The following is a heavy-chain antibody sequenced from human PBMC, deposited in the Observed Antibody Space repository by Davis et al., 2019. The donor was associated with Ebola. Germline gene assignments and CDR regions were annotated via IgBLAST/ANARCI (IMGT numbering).Heavy chain of an antibody. CDR3: ARDVGTAAAGYSSSGEAY. CDR1: GYTFTSYY. V-gene: IGHV1-46*01. J-gene: IGHJ4*02. D-gene: IGHD6-13*01. CDR2: INPSGGST. Sequence: ASVKVSCKASGYTFTSYYMHWVRQAPGQGLEWMGIINPSGGSTSYAQKFQGRVTMTRDTSTSTVYMELSSLRSEDTAVYYCARDVGTAAAGYSSSGEAYWGQGTLVTVSS.